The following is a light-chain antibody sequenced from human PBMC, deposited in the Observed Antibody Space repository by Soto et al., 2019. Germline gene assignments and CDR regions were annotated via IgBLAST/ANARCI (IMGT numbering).Light chain of an antibody. CDR2: DVT. CDR1: TSDIGGYNY. Sequence: QSALTQPASVSGSPGQSITISCTGTTSDIGGYNYVSWYQQHPGKAPKLMIYDVTRRPSGVSNRFSGSKSGNTASLTISALQAEDEAAYYCSSDISSSAPYVFGTGTKVTVL. V-gene: IGLV2-14*01. CDR3: SSDISSSAPYV. J-gene: IGLJ1*01.